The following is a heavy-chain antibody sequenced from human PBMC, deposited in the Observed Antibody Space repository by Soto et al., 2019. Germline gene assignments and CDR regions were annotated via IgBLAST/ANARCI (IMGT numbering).Heavy chain of an antibody. CDR2: INNNGVIT. CDR1: GFTFSNYD. Sequence: HPGGSLRLSCAASGFTFSNYDMHWVRQAPGKGLEYVSAINNNGVITYYANSVKGRFTISRDNSRNTLYLQVGSLRADDTARYYCARWLSLTGLDSWGQGTLVTVSS. D-gene: IGHD3-16*01. V-gene: IGHV3-64*01. CDR3: ARWLSLTGLDS. J-gene: IGHJ5*01.